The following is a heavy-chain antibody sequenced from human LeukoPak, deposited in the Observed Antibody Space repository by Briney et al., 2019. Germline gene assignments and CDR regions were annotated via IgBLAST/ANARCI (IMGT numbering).Heavy chain of an antibody. Sequence: GGSLRLSCAASGFTFSSYAMSWVRQAPGKGLEWVSAISRSGGSTYYADSVKGRFTISRDNSKNTLYLQMNSLRAEDTAVYYCAKGDSMIVEVDFDYWGQGTLVTVSS. D-gene: IGHD3-22*01. CDR3: AKGDSMIVEVDFDY. V-gene: IGHV3-23*01. J-gene: IGHJ4*02. CDR1: GFTFSSYA. CDR2: ISRSGGST.